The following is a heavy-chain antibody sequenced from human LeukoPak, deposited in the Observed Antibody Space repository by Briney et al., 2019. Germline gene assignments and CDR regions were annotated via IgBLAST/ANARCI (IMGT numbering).Heavy chain of an antibody. CDR2: IRNKPNGETT. CDR1: GFTISDYA. D-gene: IGHD3-22*01. V-gene: IGHV3-49*04. Sequence: GGSLRLSCTASGFTISDYAMSWVRQAPGKGLEWIGFIRNKPNGETTEYAASVKGRFTISRDDSKSIAHLQMNSLKSEDTAVYYCSRFYSSGWASGAFDIWGQGTMVTVSS. CDR3: SRFYSSGWASGAFDI. J-gene: IGHJ3*02.